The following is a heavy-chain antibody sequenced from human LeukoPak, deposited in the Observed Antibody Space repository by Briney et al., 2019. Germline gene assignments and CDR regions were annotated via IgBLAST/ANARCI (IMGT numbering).Heavy chain of an antibody. J-gene: IGHJ6*02. D-gene: IGHD2-2*01. CDR3: ARYCSSTSCYLPDYYYYGMDV. Sequence: GASVKVSCKASGYTFTSYAMHWVRQAPGQRPEWMGWINAGNGNAKYSQKFQGRVTITRDTSASTAYMELSSLRSEDTAVYYCARYCSSTSCYLPDYYYYGMDVWGQGTTVTVSS. CDR1: GYTFTSYA. V-gene: IGHV1-3*01. CDR2: INAGNGNA.